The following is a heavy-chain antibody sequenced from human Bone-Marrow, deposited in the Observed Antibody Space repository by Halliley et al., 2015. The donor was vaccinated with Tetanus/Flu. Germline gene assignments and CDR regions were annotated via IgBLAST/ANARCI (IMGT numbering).Heavy chain of an antibody. D-gene: IGHD2-15*01. CDR1: DGSITGYY. CDR3: ARDFTAYGGRAGYEY. CDR2: IYYSGVT. Sequence: TLSLTCTVSDGSITGYYWSWLRQPPGKGLEWIGYIYYSGVTNYTPSLKSRVTISVDTSKNQFSLHLTSVTAADTAVYYCARDFTAYGGRAGYEYWGLGTLVTVSS. V-gene: IGHV4-59*01. J-gene: IGHJ4*02.